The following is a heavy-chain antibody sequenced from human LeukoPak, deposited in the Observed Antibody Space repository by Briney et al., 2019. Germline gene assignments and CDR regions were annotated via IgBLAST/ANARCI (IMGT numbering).Heavy chain of an antibody. D-gene: IGHD3-22*01. Sequence: QPGGSLRLSCAASGFTFSGSWMTWIRQAPGKALEWVANIKEDGSDKYYVDSVKGRFTISRDNAKNSLYLQMNSLRAEDTAVYYCARGKLGFPPYYYDPYYGMDVWGQGTTVTVSS. CDR3: ARGKLGFPPYYYDPYYGMDV. V-gene: IGHV3-7*03. J-gene: IGHJ6*02. CDR2: IKEDGSDK. CDR1: GFTFSGSW.